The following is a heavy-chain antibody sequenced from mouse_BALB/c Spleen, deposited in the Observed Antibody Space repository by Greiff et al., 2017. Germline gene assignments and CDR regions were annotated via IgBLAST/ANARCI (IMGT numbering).Heavy chain of an antibody. J-gene: IGHJ2*01. CDR1: GYAFSSYW. D-gene: IGHD2-10*02. V-gene: IGHV1-80*01. Sequence: VQLQQSGAELVRPGSSVKISCKASGYAFSSYWMNWVKQRPGQGLEWIGQIYPGDGDTNYNGKFKGKATLTADKSSSTAYMQLSSLTSEDSAVYFCARSEYGNYSDYCGQGTTLTVSS. CDR2: IYPGDGDT. CDR3: ARSEYGNYSDY.